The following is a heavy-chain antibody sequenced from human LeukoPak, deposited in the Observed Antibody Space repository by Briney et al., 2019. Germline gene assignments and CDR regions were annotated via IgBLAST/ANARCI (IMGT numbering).Heavy chain of an antibody. CDR1: GASINNFY. J-gene: IGHJ4*02. D-gene: IGHD3-9*01. Sequence: SETLSLICSVSGASINNFYWSWIRQSPGKGLEWIGYIYYGGTTSYNPSLKSRVTISVDTSKNQFSLNLTSVTATDTAVYYRASQSNNDWYPTLRYWGQGALVTVSS. CDR2: IYYGGTT. V-gene: IGHV4-59*01. CDR3: ASQSNNDWYPTLRY.